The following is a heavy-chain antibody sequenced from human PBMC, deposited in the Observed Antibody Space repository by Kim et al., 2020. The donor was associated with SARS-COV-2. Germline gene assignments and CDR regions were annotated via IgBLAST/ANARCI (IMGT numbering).Heavy chain of an antibody. Sequence: GGSLRLSCAASGFTFSSYAMSWVRQAPGKGLEWVSAISGSGGSTYYADSVKGRFTISRDNSKNTLYLQMNSLRAEDTAVYYCAKTSRTFGGVIVIRGYWYFDLWGRGTLVTVSS. CDR1: GFTFSSYA. CDR2: ISGSGGST. V-gene: IGHV3-23*01. D-gene: IGHD3-16*02. J-gene: IGHJ2*01. CDR3: AKTSRTFGGVIVIRGYWYFDL.